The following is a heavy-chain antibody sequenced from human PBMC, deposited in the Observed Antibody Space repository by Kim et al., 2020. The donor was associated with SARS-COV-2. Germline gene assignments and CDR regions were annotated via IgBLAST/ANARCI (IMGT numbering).Heavy chain of an antibody. V-gene: IGHV1-18*01. CDR2: VSAYNGNT. D-gene: IGHD1-26*01. CDR3: ARGNREVYYYYGMDV. CDR1: GYTFTNYG. J-gene: IGHJ6*02. Sequence: ASVKVSCKPSGYTFTNYGITWVRQAPGQGLEWMGWVSAYNGNTKYAQKVQGRVTMTTDTSTSTAYMELRSLRSDDTAVYYCARGNREVYYYYGMDVWGQGTTVTVSS.